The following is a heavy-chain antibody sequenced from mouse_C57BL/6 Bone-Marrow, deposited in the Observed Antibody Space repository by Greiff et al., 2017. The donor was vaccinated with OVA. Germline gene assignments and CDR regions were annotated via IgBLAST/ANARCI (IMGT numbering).Heavy chain of an antibody. V-gene: IGHV1-64*01. J-gene: IGHJ3*01. Sequence: QVQLQQSGAELVKPGASVKLSCKASGYTFTSYWMHWVKQRPGQGLEWIGMIHPNSGSTNYNEKFKSKATLTVDKSSSTAYMQLSSLTSEDSAVYYCARSLYYSNYPFAYWDQGTLVTVSA. CDR1: GYTFTSYW. CDR3: ARSLYYSNYPFAY. CDR2: IHPNSGST. D-gene: IGHD2-5*01.